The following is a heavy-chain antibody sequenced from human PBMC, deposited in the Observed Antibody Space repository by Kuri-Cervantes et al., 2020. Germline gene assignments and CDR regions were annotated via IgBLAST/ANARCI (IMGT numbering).Heavy chain of an antibody. CDR3: ARDYDLHGSGSDYSRNWFDP. D-gene: IGHD3-10*01. V-gene: IGHV1-18*01. J-gene: IGHJ5*02. CDR1: GYTFTTYT. Sequence: ASVKVSCKASGYTFTTYTMHWVRQAPGQRLEWMGWISAHNGNTNYAQKFQGRVTMTTDTSTSTAYMELRSLRSDDTAVYYCARDYDLHGSGSDYSRNWFDPWGQGTLVTVSS. CDR2: ISAHNGNT.